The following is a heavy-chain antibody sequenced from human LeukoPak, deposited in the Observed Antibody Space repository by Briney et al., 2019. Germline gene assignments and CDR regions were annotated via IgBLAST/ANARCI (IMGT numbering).Heavy chain of an antibody. Sequence: SETLSLTCTVSGGSISSYYWSWIRQPPRKGLEWIGYIYYSGSTNYNPSLKSRVTISVDTSKNQFSLKLSSVTAADTAVYYCARGGPNYYDSSGYYYDPFDYWGQGTLVTVSS. CDR2: IYYSGST. V-gene: IGHV4-59*01. J-gene: IGHJ4*02. D-gene: IGHD3-22*01. CDR3: ARGGPNYYDSSGYYYDPFDY. CDR1: GGSISSYY.